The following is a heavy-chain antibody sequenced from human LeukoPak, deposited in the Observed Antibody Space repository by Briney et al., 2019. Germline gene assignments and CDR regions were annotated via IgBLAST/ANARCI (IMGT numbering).Heavy chain of an antibody. D-gene: IGHD2-15*01. Sequence: GASVKVSCKASGYTFTGYYMHWVRQAPGQGLEWMGWINPNSGGTNYAQKFQGRVTMTRDTSISTAYMELSRLRSDDTAVYYCARVPQVVAAIYYFDYWGQGTLVTVSS. CDR1: GYTFTGYY. J-gene: IGHJ4*02. V-gene: IGHV1-2*02. CDR3: ARVPQVVAAIYYFDY. CDR2: INPNSGGT.